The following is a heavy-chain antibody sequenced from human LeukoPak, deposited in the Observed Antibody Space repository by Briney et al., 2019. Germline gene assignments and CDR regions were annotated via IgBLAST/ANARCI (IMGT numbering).Heavy chain of an antibody. CDR2: IIPIFGTA. CDR3: ARVIGRGAFDI. J-gene: IGHJ3*02. Sequence: SVKVSCKASGGTFSSYAISWVRQAPGQGLEWMGGIIPIFGTANYAQKFQGRVTITADESTSTAYMELRSLRPDDTAVYYCARVIGRGAFDIWGQGTMVTVSS. V-gene: IGHV1-69*13. D-gene: IGHD3-16*02. CDR1: GGTFSSYA.